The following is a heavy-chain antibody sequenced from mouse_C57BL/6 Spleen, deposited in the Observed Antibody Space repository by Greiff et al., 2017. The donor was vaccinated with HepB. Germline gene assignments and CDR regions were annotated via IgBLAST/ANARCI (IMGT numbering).Heavy chain of an antibody. CDR3: ARDYDVWYFDV. CDR1: GFTFSDYG. CDR2: ISSGSSTI. D-gene: IGHD2-4*01. J-gene: IGHJ1*03. Sequence: EVKLVESGGGLVKPGGSLKLSCAASGFTFSDYGMHWVRQAPEKGLEWVAYISSGSSTIYYADTVKGRFTISRDNAKNTLFLQMTSLRSEDTAMYYCARDYDVWYFDVWGTGTTVTVSS. V-gene: IGHV5-17*01.